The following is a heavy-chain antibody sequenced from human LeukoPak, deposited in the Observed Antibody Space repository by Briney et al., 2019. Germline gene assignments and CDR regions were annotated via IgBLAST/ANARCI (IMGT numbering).Heavy chain of an antibody. Sequence: PGGSLRLSXAASRFTFSSYWMHWVRQAPGKGLVWVSRINSDGSSTTYADSVKGRFTISRDNSKNTLYLQMNSLRAEDTAVYYCAKDEYGDESDYWGQGTLVTVSS. J-gene: IGHJ4*02. D-gene: IGHD4-17*01. V-gene: IGHV3-74*01. CDR2: INSDGSST. CDR3: AKDEYGDESDY. CDR1: RFTFSSYW.